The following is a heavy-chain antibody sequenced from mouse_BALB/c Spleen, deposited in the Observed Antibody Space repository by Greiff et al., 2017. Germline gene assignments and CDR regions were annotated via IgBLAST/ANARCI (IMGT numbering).Heavy chain of an antibody. CDR3: ARDYYGSGPLDY. J-gene: IGHJ2*01. Sequence: EVQLVESGGGLVQPGGSRKLSCAASGFTFSSFGMHWVRQAPEKGLEWVAYISSGSSTIYYADTVKGRFTISRDNPKNTLFLQMTSLRSEDTAMYYCARDYYGSGPLDYWGQGTTLTVSS. CDR2: ISSGSSTI. D-gene: IGHD1-1*01. V-gene: IGHV5-17*02. CDR1: GFTFSSFG.